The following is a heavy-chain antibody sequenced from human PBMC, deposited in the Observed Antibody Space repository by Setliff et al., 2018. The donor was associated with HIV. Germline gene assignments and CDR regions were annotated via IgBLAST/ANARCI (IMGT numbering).Heavy chain of an antibody. D-gene: IGHD3-10*01. V-gene: IGHV1-69*04. CDR3: ARERITMIRGVNGDY. CDR2: IIPMLDSA. CDR1: GDTFSNYA. Sequence: SVKVSCKASGDTFSNYAISWVRQAPGQGLEWVGRIIPMLDSANYAREFEGRVSITADKSTNTVYMELNSLKLEDTAVYYCARERITMIRGVNGDYWGQGTLVTVSS. J-gene: IGHJ4*02.